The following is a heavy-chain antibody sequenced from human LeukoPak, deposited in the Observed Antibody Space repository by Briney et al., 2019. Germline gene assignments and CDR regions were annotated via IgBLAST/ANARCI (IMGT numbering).Heavy chain of an antibody. CDR1: GFSFSNAW. D-gene: IGHD3-9*01. V-gene: IGHV3-15*01. J-gene: IGHJ5*02. CDR3: PTDRGRYFDWEVP. Sequence: GGSLRLSCAASGFSFSNAWMSWVRQSPGEGREWVGRIKSKTDGGTTDYAAPVKGRFTISRDDSKNTLYLQMNSLQTEGTAVYYCPTDRGRYFDWEVPWGQGTLVTVSS. CDR2: IKSKTDGGTT.